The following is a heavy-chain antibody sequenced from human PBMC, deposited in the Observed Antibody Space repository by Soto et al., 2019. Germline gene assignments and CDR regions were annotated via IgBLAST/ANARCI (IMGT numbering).Heavy chain of an antibody. J-gene: IGHJ4*02. CDR2: ISYDGSNK. Sequence: GGSLRLSCAASGFTFSSYGMHWVRQAPGKGLEWVAVISYDGSNKYYADSVKGRFTISRDNSKNTLYLQMNSLRAEDTAVYYCAKGLRQAPIAYWGQGTPVTVSS. V-gene: IGHV3-30*18. D-gene: IGHD2-15*01. CDR1: GFTFSSYG. CDR3: AKGLRQAPIAY.